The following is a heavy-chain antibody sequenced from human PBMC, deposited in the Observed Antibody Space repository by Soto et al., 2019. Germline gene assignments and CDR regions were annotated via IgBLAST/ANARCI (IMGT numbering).Heavy chain of an antibody. V-gene: IGHV3-66*01. Sequence: EVQLVESGGGLVQPWGSLRLSCAASGFTVSSNYMSWVRQAPGKGLEWVSVVYIGGNTYYAESVEDRFTIPRDNFQTRLYLQMNSLRAEDTAVYYCAGSVGGGFDYWGQGTLVTVSS. J-gene: IGHJ4*02. D-gene: IGHD3-16*01. CDR2: VYIGGNT. CDR3: AGSVGGGFDY. CDR1: GFTVSSNY.